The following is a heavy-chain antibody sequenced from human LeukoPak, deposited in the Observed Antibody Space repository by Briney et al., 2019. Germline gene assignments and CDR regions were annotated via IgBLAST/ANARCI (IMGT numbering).Heavy chain of an antibody. V-gene: IGHV1-69*05. CDR1: GGTFSSYA. J-gene: IGHJ4*02. D-gene: IGHD3-10*01. CDR2: IIHIFGTA. CDR3: ARDFNGFGEFDY. Sequence: SVKVSCKASGGTFSSYAISWVRQAPGQGLEWMGRIIHIFGTANYAQKFQGRVTITTDESTSTAYMELSSLRSEDTAVYYCARDFNGFGEFDYWGQGTLVTVSS.